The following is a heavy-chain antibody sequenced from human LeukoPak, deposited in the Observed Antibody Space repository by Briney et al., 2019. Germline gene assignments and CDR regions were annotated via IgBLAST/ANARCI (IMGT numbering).Heavy chain of an antibody. CDR1: GVTVNNNY. CDR2: IYSGGST. CDR3: ARVTGPTSTVVRGVIIPAFDY. Sequence: GGSLRLSCAASGVTVNNNYMSWVRQAPGKGVEWGSIIYSGGSTYYSDSVKGRFTISRDNSKNTLYLQMNSLRAEDTAVYYCARVTGPTSTVVRGVIIPAFDYWGQGTLVTVSS. V-gene: IGHV3-53*01. J-gene: IGHJ4*02. D-gene: IGHD3-10*01.